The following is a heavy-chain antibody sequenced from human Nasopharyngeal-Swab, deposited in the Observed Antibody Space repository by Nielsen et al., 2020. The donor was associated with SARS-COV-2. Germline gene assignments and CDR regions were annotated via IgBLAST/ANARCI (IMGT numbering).Heavy chain of an antibody. Sequence: REMPGKGLEWMGRIDPSDSYTNYSPSFQGHVTISADKSISTAYLQWSSLKASDTAMYYCASTQTQDYYYGMDVWGQGTTVTVSS. D-gene: IGHD5/OR15-5a*01. V-gene: IGHV5-10-1*01. J-gene: IGHJ6*02. CDR3: ASTQTQDYYYGMDV. CDR2: IDPSDSYT.